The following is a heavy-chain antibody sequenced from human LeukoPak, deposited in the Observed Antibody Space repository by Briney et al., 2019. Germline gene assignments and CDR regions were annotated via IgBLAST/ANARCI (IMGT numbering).Heavy chain of an antibody. V-gene: IGHV4-59*01. Sequence: SETLSLTCTVSGGSISRYYWSWIRRPLGEGLEWIGYIDDSGNTNYNPSLKSQVTISVDKSKNQFSLKLSFVTAADTAMYYCARSDYHNSGSHTVFDAFDIWGQGTRVTVSS. CDR3: ARSDYHNSGSHTVFDAFDI. D-gene: IGHD3-10*01. CDR2: IDDSGNT. J-gene: IGHJ3*02. CDR1: GGSISRYY.